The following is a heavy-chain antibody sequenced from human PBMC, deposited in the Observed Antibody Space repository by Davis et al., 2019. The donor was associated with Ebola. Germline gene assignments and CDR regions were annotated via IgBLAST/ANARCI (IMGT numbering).Heavy chain of an antibody. J-gene: IGHJ6*01. CDR1: GFTFGNSA. Sequence: GGSLRLSCAASGFTFGNSAISWVRQAPGKGLEWVSTISRSGGNIYYADSVRGRFSISRENSKNTLYLEMSSLRAEDTAVYDCAKVIDTSSWYGFAMDVWGQGTTVTVAS. V-gene: IGHV3-23*01. D-gene: IGHD6-19*01. CDR2: ISRSGGNI. CDR3: AKVIDTSSWYGFAMDV.